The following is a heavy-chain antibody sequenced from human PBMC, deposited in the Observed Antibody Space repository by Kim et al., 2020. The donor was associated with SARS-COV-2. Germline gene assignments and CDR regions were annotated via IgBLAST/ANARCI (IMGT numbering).Heavy chain of an antibody. V-gene: IGHV3-23*01. CDR2: ISGSGGST. Sequence: GGSLRLSCAASGFTFSSYAMSWVRQAPGKGLEWVSAISGSGGSTYYADSVKGRFTISRDNSKNTLYLQMNSLRAEDTAVYYCAKGEAYCGGDCYLSSAWYFDLWGRGTLVTVSS. D-gene: IGHD2-21*02. CDR1: GFTFSSYA. CDR3: AKGEAYCGGDCYLSSAWYFDL. J-gene: IGHJ2*01.